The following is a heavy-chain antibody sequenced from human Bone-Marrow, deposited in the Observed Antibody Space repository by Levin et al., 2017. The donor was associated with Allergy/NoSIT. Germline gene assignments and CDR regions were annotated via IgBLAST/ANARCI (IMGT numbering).Heavy chain of an antibody. V-gene: IGHV1-2*06. Sequence: PSASVKVSCKASGFTFTEYYIHWVRQAPGEGLEWMGRINPDSGATDSAQKFQDRVTMTRDTSTSTAYLELSRLRSDDTAIYYCARSMAQYDYWGQGTLVTVSS. CDR3: ARSMAQYDY. J-gene: IGHJ4*02. CDR1: GFTFTEYY. D-gene: IGHD5-24*01. CDR2: INPDSGAT.